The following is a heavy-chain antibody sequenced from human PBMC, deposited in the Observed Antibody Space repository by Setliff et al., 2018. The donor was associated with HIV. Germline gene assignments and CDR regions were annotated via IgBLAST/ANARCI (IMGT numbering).Heavy chain of an antibody. CDR1: GFTFSSYA. J-gene: IGHJ4*02. D-gene: IGHD3-10*01. V-gene: IGHV3-30*04. CDR2: VSYGGTNT. CDR3: TTAVAQNWYGSGNENY. Sequence: GGSLRLSCAASGFTFSSYAMDWVRQAPGKGLEWVAVVSYGGTNTYYVDSVKGRFIISRDDSESTLFLQMNSLRVDDTAVYYCTTAVAQNWYGSGNENYWGQGTLVTVSS.